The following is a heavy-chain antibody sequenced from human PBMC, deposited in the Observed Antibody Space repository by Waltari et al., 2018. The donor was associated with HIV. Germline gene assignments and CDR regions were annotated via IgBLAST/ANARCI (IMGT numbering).Heavy chain of an antibody. CDR3: ARDLRHYYDSSGYYPDY. CDR2: ISAYNGNT. CDR1: GYTFTSYV. V-gene: IGHV1-18*01. Sequence: QVQLVQSGAEVKKPGASVKVSCKASGYTFTSYVISWVRQAPGQGLEWMGWISAYNGNTNYAQKLQGRVTMTTDTSTSTAYMELRSLRSDDTAVYYCARDLRHYYDSSGYYPDYWGQGTLVTVSS. D-gene: IGHD3-22*01. J-gene: IGHJ4*02.